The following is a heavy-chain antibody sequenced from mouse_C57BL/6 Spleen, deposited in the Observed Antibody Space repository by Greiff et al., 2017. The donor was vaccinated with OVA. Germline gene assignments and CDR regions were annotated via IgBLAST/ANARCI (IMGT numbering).Heavy chain of an antibody. CDR3: ARDGAQAYAMDY. J-gene: IGHJ4*01. Sequence: QVQLQQPGTELVKPGASVKLSCKASGYTFTSYWMHWVKQRPGQGLEWIGNINPSNGGTNYNEKFKSKATLTVDKSSSTAYMQLSSLTAEDSADYCCARDGAQAYAMDYWGQGTSVTVSS. D-gene: IGHD3-2*02. CDR1: GYTFTSYW. CDR2: INPSNGGT. V-gene: IGHV1-53*01.